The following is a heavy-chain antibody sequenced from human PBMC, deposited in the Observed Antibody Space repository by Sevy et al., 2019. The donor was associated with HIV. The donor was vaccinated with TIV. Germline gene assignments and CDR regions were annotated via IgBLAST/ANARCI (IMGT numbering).Heavy chain of an antibody. CDR2: INHSGNT. V-gene: IGHV4-34*01. CDR3: AGFDSSGYYFDY. Sequence: SETLSLTCAIYGGSFSRYYWIWIRQPPGKGLEWIGEINHSGNTNSNPSLKSRVTISVDTSKNQASLKLSAVTAADTAVYYCAGFDSSGYYFDYWGQGTLVTVSS. D-gene: IGHD3-22*01. J-gene: IGHJ4*02. CDR1: GGSFSRYY.